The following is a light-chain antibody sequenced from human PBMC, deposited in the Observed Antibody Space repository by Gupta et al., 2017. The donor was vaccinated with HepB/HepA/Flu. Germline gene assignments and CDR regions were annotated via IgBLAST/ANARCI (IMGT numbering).Light chain of an antibody. CDR2: DND. J-gene: IGLJ2*01. CDR1: SSTIGNYY. V-gene: IGLV1-51*01. Sequence: QSVLTQPPSVSAAPGQTVPISCSGSSSTIGNYYVSWYQFLPGTAPKLLIYDNDKRPSGIPDRFSGSKSGTSATLVITGLQTGDEADYYCGTWDSSLRGLFGGGTKLTVL. CDR3: GTWDSSLRGL.